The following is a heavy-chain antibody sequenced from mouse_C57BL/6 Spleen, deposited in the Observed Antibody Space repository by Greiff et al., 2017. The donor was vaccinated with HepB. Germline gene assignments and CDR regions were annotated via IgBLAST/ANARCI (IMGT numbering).Heavy chain of an antibody. V-gene: IGHV1-82*01. CDR3: ARNGLGRGAMDY. J-gene: IGHJ4*01. CDR1: GYAFSSSW. CDR2: IYPGDGDT. D-gene: IGHD4-1*01. Sequence: VKLVESGPELVKPGASVKISCKASGYAFSSSWMNWVKQRPGKGLEWIGRIYPGDGDTNYNGKFKGKATLTADKSSSTAYMQLSSLTSEDSAVYFCARNGLGRGAMDYWGQGTSVTVSS.